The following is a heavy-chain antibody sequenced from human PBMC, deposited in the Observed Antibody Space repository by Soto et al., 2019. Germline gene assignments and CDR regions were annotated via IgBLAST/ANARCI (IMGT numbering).Heavy chain of an antibody. V-gene: IGHV4-39*01. Sequence: QLQLQESGPGLVKPSETLSLTCTVSGGSISSSSYYWGWIRQPPGKGLEWIGSIYYSGSTYYNPSLKSRVTISVDTSKNQFSLKLSSVTAADTAVYYCARHELFPAGILTGKTDYWGQGTLVTVSS. CDR1: GGSISSSSYY. D-gene: IGHD3-9*01. CDR2: IYYSGST. CDR3: ARHELFPAGILTGKTDY. J-gene: IGHJ4*02.